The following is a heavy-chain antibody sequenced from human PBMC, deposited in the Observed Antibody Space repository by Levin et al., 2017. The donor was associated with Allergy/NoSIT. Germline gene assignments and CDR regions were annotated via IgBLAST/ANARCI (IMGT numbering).Heavy chain of an antibody. CDR2: TYYRSKWYN. CDR3: ARGLVVGPFGVVIPDI. Sequence: SQTLSLTCAISGDSVSSNSAAWNWIRQSPSRGLEWLGRTYYRSKWYNDYAVSVKSRITINPDTSKNQFSLQLNSVTPEDTAVYYCARGLVVGPFGVVIPDIWGQGTMVTVSS. J-gene: IGHJ3*02. V-gene: IGHV6-1*01. D-gene: IGHD3-3*01. CDR1: GDSVSSNSAA.